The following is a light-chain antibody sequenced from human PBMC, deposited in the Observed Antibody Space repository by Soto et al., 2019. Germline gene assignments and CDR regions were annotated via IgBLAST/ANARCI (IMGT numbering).Light chain of an antibody. CDR2: DAS. CDR1: QRISSW. V-gene: IGKV1-5*01. J-gene: IGKJ1*01. CDR3: QQYNSDWT. Sequence: DIQLTQSPSTLSASVGDRVTITCRASQRISSWLAWYQKKPGKAPKLLIYDASSLESGVPSRFSGSGSGTEFALTIDSVQPDDFATYYCQQYNSDWTFGQGTKVEIK.